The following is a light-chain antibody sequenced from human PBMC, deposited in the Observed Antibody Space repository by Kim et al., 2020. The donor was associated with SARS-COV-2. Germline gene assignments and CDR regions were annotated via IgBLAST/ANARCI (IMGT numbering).Light chain of an antibody. J-gene: IGKJ5*01. CDR2: GTS. Sequence: SPGERATLSCRASQSVASTFLAWYQQKPGQAPRLLIYGTSSRATGIPDRFSGSGSGTDFTLTISRLEPEDFAVYYCQQYDTSSFTFGQGTRLDIK. V-gene: IGKV3-20*01. CDR1: QSVASTF. CDR3: QQYDTSSFT.